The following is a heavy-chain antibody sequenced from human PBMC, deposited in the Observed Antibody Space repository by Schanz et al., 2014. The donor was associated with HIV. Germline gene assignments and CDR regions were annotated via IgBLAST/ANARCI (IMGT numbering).Heavy chain of an antibody. CDR1: GFSFRTFG. CDR2: ISYDGVNK. Sequence: QVQLVESGGGVVQPGRSLRLSCVASGFSFRTFGMHWVRQAPGKGLEWVAVISYDGVNKYYADSVNGRFTISRDNSKNTLYLQMTTLRTEDTAVYYCAKPEYDSRGNSQSHFDYWGQGTLVTVSS. V-gene: IGHV3-33*05. J-gene: IGHJ4*02. CDR3: AKPEYDSRGNSQSHFDY. D-gene: IGHD3-22*01.